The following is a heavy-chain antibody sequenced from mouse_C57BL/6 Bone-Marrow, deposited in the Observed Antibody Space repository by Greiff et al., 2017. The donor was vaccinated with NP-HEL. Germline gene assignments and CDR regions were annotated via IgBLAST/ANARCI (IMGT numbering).Heavy chain of an antibody. D-gene: IGHD1-1*01. J-gene: IGHJ1*03. CDR1: GYTFTDYY. V-gene: IGHV1-26*01. CDR3: AREGDGSSIYWYFDV. Sequence: EVQLQQSGPELVKPGASVKISCKASGYTFTDYYMNWVKQSHGKSLEWIGDINPNNGGTSYNQKFKGKATLTVDKSSSTAYMELRSLTSEDSAVYYCAREGDGSSIYWYFDVGGTGTTVTVSS. CDR2: INPNNGGT.